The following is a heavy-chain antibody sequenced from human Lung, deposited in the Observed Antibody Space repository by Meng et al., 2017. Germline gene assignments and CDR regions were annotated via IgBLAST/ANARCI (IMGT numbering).Heavy chain of an antibody. CDR2: INTGNGAA. J-gene: IGHJ4*02. V-gene: IGHV1-3*04. CDR1: GYTFTSYP. D-gene: IGHD1-26*01. Sequence: QDQLLPSVAEVKKPGASVKVYCKASGYTFTSYPIYWVRQGPGQRPEWMGWINTGNGAAKYSQKFQGRVTMTRDTSASTAYMELSSLTSEDTATYYCASHPRELPSWGQGTLVTVSS. CDR3: ASHPRELPS.